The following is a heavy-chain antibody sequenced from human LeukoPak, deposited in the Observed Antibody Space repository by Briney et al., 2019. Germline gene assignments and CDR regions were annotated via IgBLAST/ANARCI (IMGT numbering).Heavy chain of an antibody. D-gene: IGHD2-15*01. J-gene: IGHJ6*03. Sequence: SETLSLTCTVSGGSISSGSYYWSWIRQPAGKGLEWIGRIYTSGRTNYNPSLKSRVTISVDTSKNQFSLKLSSVTAADTAVYYCAREGYCSGGSCLYYYYYYMDVWGKGTTVTVSS. CDR3: AREGYCSGGSCLYYYYYYMDV. CDR1: GGSISSGSYY. CDR2: IYTSGRT. V-gene: IGHV4-61*02.